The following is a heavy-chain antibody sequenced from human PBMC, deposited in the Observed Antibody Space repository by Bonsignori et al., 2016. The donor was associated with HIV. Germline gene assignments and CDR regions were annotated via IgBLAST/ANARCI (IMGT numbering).Heavy chain of an antibody. V-gene: IGHV3-53*01. J-gene: IGHJ3*02. Sequence: WIRQPPGKGLEWVSVIYSVGSTYYADSVKGRFTISRDNSKNTLYLQMNSLRAEDTAVYYCARVGRWLQLGAFDIWGQGTMVTVSS. CDR3: ARVGRWLQLGAFDI. CDR2: IYSVGST. D-gene: IGHD5-24*01.